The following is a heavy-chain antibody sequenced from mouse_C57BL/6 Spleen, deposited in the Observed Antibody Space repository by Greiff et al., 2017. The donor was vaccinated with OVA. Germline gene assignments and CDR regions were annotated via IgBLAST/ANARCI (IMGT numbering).Heavy chain of an antibody. D-gene: IGHD1-1*01. CDR2: IYPRSGNT. Sequence: QVQLQQSGAELARPGASVKLSCKASGYTFTSYGISWVKQRTGQGLEWIGEIYPRSGNTYYNEKFKGKATLTADKSSSTAYMELRSLTSEDSAVYFCASGLFITTVVADYWGQGTTLTVSS. J-gene: IGHJ2*01. CDR3: ASGLFITTVVADY. CDR1: GYTFTSYG. V-gene: IGHV1-81*01.